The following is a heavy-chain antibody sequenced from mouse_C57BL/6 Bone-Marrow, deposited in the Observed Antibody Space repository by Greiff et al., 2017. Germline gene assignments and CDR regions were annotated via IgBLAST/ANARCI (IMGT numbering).Heavy chain of an antibody. CDR1: GYTFTSYW. CDR2: IHPNSGST. V-gene: IGHV1-64*01. CDR3: ARGLWFFDY. Sequence: QVQLQQPGAELVKPGASVKLSCKASGYTFTSYWMHWVKQRPGQGLEWIGMIHPNSGSTNYNEKFKSKATLTVDKSSSTSYMQLSILTSEDSAVYYCARGLWFFDYWGQGTTLTVSS. J-gene: IGHJ2*01. D-gene: IGHD2-2*01.